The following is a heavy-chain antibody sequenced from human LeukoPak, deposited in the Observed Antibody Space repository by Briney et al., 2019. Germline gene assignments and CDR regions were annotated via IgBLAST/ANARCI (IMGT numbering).Heavy chain of an antibody. Sequence: PSETLSLTCTVSGGSIRGSSYYWGWIRQPPGKGLGCIGSIHYSGSTYYNPSLKSRVTISVDTSKNQFSLRVSSVTAADTAVYYCATDLGGYSGYDFASFDYWGQGTLVTVSS. CDR1: GGSIRGSSYY. D-gene: IGHD5-12*01. V-gene: IGHV4-39*01. CDR3: ATDLGGYSGYDFASFDY. CDR2: IHYSGST. J-gene: IGHJ4*02.